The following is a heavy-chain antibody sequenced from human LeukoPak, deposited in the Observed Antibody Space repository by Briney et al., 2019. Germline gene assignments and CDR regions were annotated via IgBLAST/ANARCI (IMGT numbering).Heavy chain of an antibody. CDR1: GYTFTSYA. V-gene: IGHV1-3*01. Sequence: ASVKVSRKASGYTFTSYAMHWVRQAPGQRLEWMGWINAGNANTKYSQKFQGRVTITRDTSASTAYMELSSLRSEDTAVYYCARGRMVRGVIITYNWFDPWGQGTLATVSS. CDR3: ARGRMVRGVIITYNWFDP. CDR2: INAGNANT. J-gene: IGHJ5*02. D-gene: IGHD3-10*01.